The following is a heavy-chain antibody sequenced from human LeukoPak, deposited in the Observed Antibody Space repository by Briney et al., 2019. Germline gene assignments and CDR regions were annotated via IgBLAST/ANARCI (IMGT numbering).Heavy chain of an antibody. CDR2: IYHSGST. CDR3: ARYLPAAILFDY. V-gene: IGHV4-38-2*01. J-gene: IGHJ4*02. CDR1: GYSISSGYY. Sequence: SETLSLTCAVSGYSISSGYYWGWIRQPPGKGLEWIGSIYHSGSTYYNPSLKSRVTISVDTSKNQFSLELSSVTAADTAVYYCARYLPAAILFDYWGQGTLVTVSS. D-gene: IGHD2-2*01.